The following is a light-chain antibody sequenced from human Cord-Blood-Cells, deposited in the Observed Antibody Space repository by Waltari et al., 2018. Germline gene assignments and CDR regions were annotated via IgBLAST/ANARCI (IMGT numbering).Light chain of an antibody. CDR1: SSDVGGYNY. Sequence: QSALTQPASVSGSPGQSITISCTGTSSDVGGYNYVSWYQQHPGKAPKLMIYEVSNRPSGVSNSFSGSKSGNTASLTISGRQAEDEADDYCSSYTSSSTYVFGTGTKVTVL. J-gene: IGLJ1*01. V-gene: IGLV2-14*01. CDR2: EVS. CDR3: SSYTSSSTYV.